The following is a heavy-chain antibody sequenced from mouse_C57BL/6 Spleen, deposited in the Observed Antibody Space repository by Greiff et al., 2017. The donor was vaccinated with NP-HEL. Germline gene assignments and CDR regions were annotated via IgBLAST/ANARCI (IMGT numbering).Heavy chain of an antibody. CDR1: GFNIKDYY. CDR2: IDPEDGDT. J-gene: IGHJ4*01. V-gene: IGHV14-1*01. D-gene: IGHD1-1*01. CDR3: TRGFITTVVARDYYAMDY. Sequence: EVMLVESGAELVRPGASVKLSCTASGFNIKDYYMHWVKQRPEQGLEWIGRIDPEDGDTEYAPKFQGKATMTADTSSNTAYLQLSSLTSEDTAVYYGTRGFITTVVARDYYAMDYWGQGTSVTVSS.